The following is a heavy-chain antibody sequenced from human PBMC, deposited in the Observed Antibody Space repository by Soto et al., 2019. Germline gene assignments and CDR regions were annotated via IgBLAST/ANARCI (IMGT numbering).Heavy chain of an antibody. J-gene: IGHJ3*01. Sequence: VQLVESGGGVVQPGWSLRLSCAASGFTFSSYAMHWVRQAPGKGLEWVAVISYDGGSKTYADSVKGRFTISRDNSKITLSLQMNSLKGEDTAVYYCARSSPSSGTSFNDAFDFWGQGTMVTVSS. CDR2: ISYDGGSK. V-gene: IGHV3-30-3*01. CDR1: GFTFSSYA. D-gene: IGHD3-3*01. CDR3: ARSSPSSGTSFNDAFDF.